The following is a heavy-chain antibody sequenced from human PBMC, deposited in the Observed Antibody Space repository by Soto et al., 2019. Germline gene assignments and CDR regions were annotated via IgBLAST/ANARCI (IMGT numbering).Heavy chain of an antibody. CDR1: GGSISSYY. D-gene: IGHD6-13*01. J-gene: IGHJ4*02. Sequence: SETLSLTCTVSGGSISSYYWSWIRQPAGKGLEWIGRIYTSGSTNYNPSLKSRVTMSVDTSKNQFSLKLSSVTAADTAVYYCERDPTRSAAGYEFDYWGQGTLVTVYS. V-gene: IGHV4-4*07. CDR2: IYTSGST. CDR3: ERDPTRSAAGYEFDY.